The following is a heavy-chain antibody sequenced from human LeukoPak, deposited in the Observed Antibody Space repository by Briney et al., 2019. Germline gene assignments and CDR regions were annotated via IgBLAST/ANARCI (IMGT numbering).Heavy chain of an antibody. J-gene: IGHJ6*02. CDR3: AKDIDDADYYSYGMDV. V-gene: IGHV3-43*02. CDR2: INGDAGST. D-gene: IGHD3-3*01. CDR1: GFIFDDYA. Sequence: GGSLRLSCAASGFIFDDYAIHWVRQGPGKGLEWVAVINGDAGSTYYADSVKGRFTISRDDSKNSLYLQMNSLRTEDTALYYCAKDIDDADYYSYGMDVWGQGTPVTVSS.